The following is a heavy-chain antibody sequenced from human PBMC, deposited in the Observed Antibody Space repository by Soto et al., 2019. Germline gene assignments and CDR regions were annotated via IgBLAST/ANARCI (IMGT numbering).Heavy chain of an antibody. Sequence: GGSLRLSCAASGFTFSDYYMSWIRQAPGKGLEWVSYISSSSSYTNYADSVKGRFTISRDNSKNTLFLQMSSLRAEDTGVYYCARRKYCPSTTCFDYWGQGTLVTVSS. V-gene: IGHV3-11*06. CDR2: ISSSSSYT. CDR3: ARRKYCPSTTCFDY. J-gene: IGHJ4*02. D-gene: IGHD2-2*01. CDR1: GFTFSDYY.